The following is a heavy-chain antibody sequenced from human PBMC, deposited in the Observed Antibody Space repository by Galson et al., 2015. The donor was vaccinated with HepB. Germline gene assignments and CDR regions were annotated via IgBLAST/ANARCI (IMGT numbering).Heavy chain of an antibody. D-gene: IGHD6-19*01. Sequence: SVKVSCKASGYTFTSYIINWVRQAPGQGLEWMGRIRAYNGNTHYAQKLQGRVTMTTDTSTSTAYMELRSLRSDDTAVYFCARGSAWLTFDAEYFQHWGQGTLVTVSS. CDR2: IRAYNGNT. J-gene: IGHJ1*01. CDR3: ARGSAWLTFDAEYFQH. V-gene: IGHV1-18*04. CDR1: GYTFTSYI.